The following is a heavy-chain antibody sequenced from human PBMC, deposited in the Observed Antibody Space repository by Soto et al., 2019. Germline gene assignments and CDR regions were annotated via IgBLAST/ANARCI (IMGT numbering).Heavy chain of an antibody. Sequence: ASVKVSCKASGYTFTSYGISWVRQAPGQGLEWMGWISAYNGNTNYAQKIQGRVTMTTDTSASTAYMELRSLRSDDTAVYYCVRDLVPYYDFWSGPYYYYYMDVWGKGTTVTVSS. CDR3: VRDLVPYYDFWSGPYYYYYMDV. CDR2: ISAYNGNT. D-gene: IGHD3-3*01. V-gene: IGHV1-18*01. J-gene: IGHJ6*03. CDR1: GYTFTSYG.